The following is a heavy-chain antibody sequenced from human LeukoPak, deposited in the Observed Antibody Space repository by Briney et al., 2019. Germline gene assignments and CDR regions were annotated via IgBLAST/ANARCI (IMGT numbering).Heavy chain of an antibody. D-gene: IGHD3-10*01. Sequence: ASVKVSCKASGYTFTSYGISWVRQAPGQGLEWMGWISAYNGNTNYAQKLQGRVTMTTDTPTSTAYMELRSLRSDDTAVYYCARDLYPLLWFGELTYFDYWGQGTLVTVSS. CDR1: GYTFTSYG. J-gene: IGHJ4*02. CDR3: ARDLYPLLWFGELTYFDY. CDR2: ISAYNGNT. V-gene: IGHV1-18*01.